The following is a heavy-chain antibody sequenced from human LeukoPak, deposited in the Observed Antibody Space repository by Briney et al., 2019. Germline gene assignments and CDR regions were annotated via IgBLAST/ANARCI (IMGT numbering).Heavy chain of an antibody. CDR1: GFTFSSYA. Sequence: GGSLRLSCAASGFTFSSYAMSWVRQAPGKGLEWVSAISGSGRSTYYADSVKGRFTISRDNSKNTLYLQMNSLRAEDTAVYYCAKDRLELPEGYYYYMDVWGKGTTVTVSS. CDR3: AKDRLELPEGYYYYMDV. J-gene: IGHJ6*03. D-gene: IGHD1-7*01. CDR2: ISGSGRST. V-gene: IGHV3-23*01.